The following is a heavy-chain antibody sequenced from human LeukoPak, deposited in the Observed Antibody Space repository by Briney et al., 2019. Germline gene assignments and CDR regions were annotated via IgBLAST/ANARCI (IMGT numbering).Heavy chain of an antibody. CDR3: ARDRGYYDSSGQAYYYYMDV. D-gene: IGHD3-22*01. J-gene: IGHJ6*03. Sequence: SETLSLTCTVSGGSISSYYWSWIRQPPGKGLEWMGYIYYSGSTNYNPSLMSRVTISVDTSKNQFSLKLSSVTAADTAVYYCARDRGYYDSSGQAYYYYMDVWGKGTTVTVSS. CDR1: GGSISSYY. CDR2: IYYSGST. V-gene: IGHV4-59*01.